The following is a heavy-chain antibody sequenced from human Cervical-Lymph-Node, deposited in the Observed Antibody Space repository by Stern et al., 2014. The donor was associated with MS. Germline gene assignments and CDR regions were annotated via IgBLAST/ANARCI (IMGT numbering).Heavy chain of an antibody. CDR1: GASISSSNW. J-gene: IGHJ3*02. D-gene: IGHD2-15*01. Sequence: QVQLQESGPGLVKPSGTLSLTCAVSGASISSSNWWSWVRQPPGKGLEWIGEVFHSGTTNYNPSLTSRVTISVDKSKNHFTLRLGSVTAADTAVYYCARDRLEYCRDGTCSIDAFDIWGQGTTVIVSS. V-gene: IGHV4-4*02. CDR2: VFHSGTT. CDR3: ARDRLEYCRDGTCSIDAFDI.